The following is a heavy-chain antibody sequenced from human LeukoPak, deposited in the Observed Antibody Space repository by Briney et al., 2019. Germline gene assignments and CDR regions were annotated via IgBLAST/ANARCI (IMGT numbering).Heavy chain of an antibody. V-gene: IGHV3-9*01. CDR3: AKVSSGATPYFDY. J-gene: IGHJ4*02. CDR1: GYTFDDYA. Sequence: SCKASGYTFDDYAMHWVRQAPGKGLERVSGISWNSGSIGYADSVKGRFTISRDNAKNSLYLQMNSLRAEDTALYYCAKVSSGATPYFDYWGQGTLVTVSS. D-gene: IGHD2-15*01. CDR2: ISWNSGSI.